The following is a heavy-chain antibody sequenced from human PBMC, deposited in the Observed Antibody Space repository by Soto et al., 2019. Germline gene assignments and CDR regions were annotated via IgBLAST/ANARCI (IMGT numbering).Heavy chain of an antibody. CDR2: INVGNGNT. CDR3: ARGTKELPSRSITMVRGVIRSNWFDP. CDR1: GYTFTIYN. J-gene: IGHJ5*02. D-gene: IGHD3-10*01. Sequence: ASLKVSCKTPGYTFTIYNIHWVRQAPGQRLEWMGWINVGNGNTRYSQKFQGRLTLTRDTPGNTAYLELNSLISEDTAVYYCARGTKELPSRSITMVRGVIRSNWFDPWGQGTLVTVSS. V-gene: IGHV1-3*01.